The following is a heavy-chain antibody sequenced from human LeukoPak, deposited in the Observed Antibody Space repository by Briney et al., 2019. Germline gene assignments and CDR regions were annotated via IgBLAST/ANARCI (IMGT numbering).Heavy chain of an antibody. Sequence: PSETLSLTCTVSGYSISSGYSWGWIRQPPGKGLEWIGSIYHSGSTYYNPSLKSRVTISVDTSKNQFSLKLSSVTAADTAVYYCARVDGYNSLYFDYWGQGTLVTVSS. J-gene: IGHJ4*02. CDR1: GYSISSGYS. CDR3: ARVDGYNSLYFDY. D-gene: IGHD5-24*01. CDR2: IYHSGST. V-gene: IGHV4-38-2*02.